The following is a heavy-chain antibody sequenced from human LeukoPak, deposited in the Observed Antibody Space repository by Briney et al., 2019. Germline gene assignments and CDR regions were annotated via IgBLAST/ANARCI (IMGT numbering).Heavy chain of an antibody. CDR3: ARWGLAYCGGDCYSSFDY. CDR1: GGTFSSYA. CDR2: IIPIFGTA. J-gene: IGHJ4*02. Sequence: ASVKVSCKAPGGTFSSYAISWVRQAPGQGLEWMGGIIPIFGTASYAQKFQGRVTITTDESTSTAYMELRSPRSDDTAVYYCARWGLAYCGGDCYSSFDYWGQGTLVTVSS. D-gene: IGHD2-21*02. V-gene: IGHV1-69*05.